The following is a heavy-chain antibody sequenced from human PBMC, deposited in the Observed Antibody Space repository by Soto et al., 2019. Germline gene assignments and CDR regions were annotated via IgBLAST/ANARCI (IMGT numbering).Heavy chain of an antibody. V-gene: IGHV1-69*12. CDR1: GGTFKNYA. J-gene: IGHJ4*02. CDR2: IIPIFGTT. CDR3: ARVTIPAAIRTYFDY. D-gene: IGHD2-2*01. Sequence: QVQLVQSGAEVKKPGSSVKVSCKASGGTFKNYAISWVRQAPGQGLEWLGGIIPIFGTTNYAQKFQGRVTXXADEFTSTAYMELSSLTSADTAVYYCARVTIPAAIRTYFDYWGQGTLVTVSS.